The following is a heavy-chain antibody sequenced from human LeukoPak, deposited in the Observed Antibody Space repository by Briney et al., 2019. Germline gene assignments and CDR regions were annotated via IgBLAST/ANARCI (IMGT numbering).Heavy chain of an antibody. V-gene: IGHV4-38-2*02. Sequence: SETLSLTCSVSGYSISSDYYWGWIRQPPGKGLEWIGCIYTSGSTNYNPSLKSRDTMSVDTSKNQFSLKLSSVTAADTAVYYCARGGGTNSDYYYYYMDVWGKGTTVTVSS. CDR2: IYTSGST. J-gene: IGHJ6*03. D-gene: IGHD4-23*01. CDR3: ARGGGTNSDYYYYYMDV. CDR1: GYSISSDYY.